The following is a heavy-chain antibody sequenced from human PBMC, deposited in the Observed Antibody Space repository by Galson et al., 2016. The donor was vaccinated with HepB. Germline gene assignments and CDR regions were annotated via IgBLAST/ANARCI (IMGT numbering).Heavy chain of an antibody. CDR1: GFTFSSYG. J-gene: IGHJ4*02. Sequence: SLRLSCAASGFTFSSYGMHWVRQAPGKGLEWVAVISYDGSLKYYADSVKDRFTISRDNSKNTLYLQMDSLRAEDTAVYFCAKVDPFQLQLGPFHYWGQGTLVTVSS. D-gene: IGHD5-24*01. V-gene: IGHV3-30*18. CDR2: ISYDGSLK. CDR3: AKVDPFQLQLGPFHY.